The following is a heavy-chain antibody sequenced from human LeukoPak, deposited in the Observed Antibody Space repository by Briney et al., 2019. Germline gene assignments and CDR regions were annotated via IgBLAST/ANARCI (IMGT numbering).Heavy chain of an antibody. CDR2: IYYSGST. J-gene: IGHJ5*02. V-gene: IGHV4-39*01. Sequence: SETLSLTCTVSGGSISSSSYYWGWIRQPPGKGLEWIGSIYYSGSTYYNPSFKSRVTISVDTSKNQFSLKLSSVTAADTAVYYCARSPMAYYYDSSGYPAVNWFDPWGREPWSPSPQ. CDR3: ARSPMAYYYDSSGYPAVNWFDP. CDR1: GGSISSSSYY. D-gene: IGHD3-22*01.